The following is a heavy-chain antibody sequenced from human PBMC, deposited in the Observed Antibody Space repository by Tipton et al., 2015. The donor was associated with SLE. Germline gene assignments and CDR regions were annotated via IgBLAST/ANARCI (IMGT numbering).Heavy chain of an antibody. CDR1: GGSMSSSSNY. V-gene: IGHV4-39*07. CDR2: IFYSGTTSGNT. CDR3: ARDLSGPFDY. D-gene: IGHD3-10*01. Sequence: TLSLTCTMSGGSMSSSSNYWGWIRQPPGKGLEWIGSIFYSGTTSGNTYYNPSLKSRVTIVVDTAKNQFSLKLTSVTAADTAMYFCARDLSGPFDYWGQRNMVTVSS. J-gene: IGHJ4*02.